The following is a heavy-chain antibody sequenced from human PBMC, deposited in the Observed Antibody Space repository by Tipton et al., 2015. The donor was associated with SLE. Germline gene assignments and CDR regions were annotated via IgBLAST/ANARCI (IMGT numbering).Heavy chain of an antibody. CDR2: ISPDSGAT. CDR1: GYTFSVYH. V-gene: IGHV1-2*06. D-gene: IGHD2-8*01. Sequence: QLVQSGGEVKKPGASVRVSCQTSGYTFSVYHMFWVRQAPGQGFEFVGRISPDSGATDFAQKFQGRVAMTRDTSTRTFYMELSGLRSDDTAAYYCARDNGFADFWGQGTLLTVSS. CDR3: ARDNGFADF. J-gene: IGHJ4*02.